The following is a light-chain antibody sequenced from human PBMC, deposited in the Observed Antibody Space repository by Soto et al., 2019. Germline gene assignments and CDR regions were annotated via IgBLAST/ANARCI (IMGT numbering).Light chain of an antibody. CDR3: QHYYSAPFT. Sequence: DIVMTQSPDSLAVSLGERATINCKSSQSILYSSNNKNYLAWYQQKPGQPPKLLIYWASTRVSGVPDRFSGSGSGTDFTLTISSLQAEDVAVYHCQHYYSAPFTFCGGTKVEI. CDR1: QSILYSSNNKNY. CDR2: WAS. J-gene: IGKJ4*01. V-gene: IGKV4-1*01.